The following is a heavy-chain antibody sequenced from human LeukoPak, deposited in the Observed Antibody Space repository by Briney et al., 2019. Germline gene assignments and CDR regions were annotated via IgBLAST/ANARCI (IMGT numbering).Heavy chain of an antibody. CDR3: ARITIFGVGPHYYFDY. D-gene: IGHD3-3*01. J-gene: IGHJ4*02. Sequence: GGSLRLSCAASGFTFSDYYMSWIRQAPGKGLEWVSYISSSGSTIYYADSVKGRFTISRDNAKNSLYLQMNSLRAEDTAVYYCARITIFGVGPHYYFDYWGQGTLVTVSS. V-gene: IGHV3-11*04. CDR1: GFTFSDYY. CDR2: ISSSGSTI.